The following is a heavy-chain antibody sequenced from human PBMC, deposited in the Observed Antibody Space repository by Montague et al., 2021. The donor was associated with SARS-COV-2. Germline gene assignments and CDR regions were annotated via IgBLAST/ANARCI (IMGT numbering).Heavy chain of an antibody. J-gene: IGHJ4*02. Sequence: PALVKPTQTLALTCTFSGFSLSTSGVGVAWIRQPPGKALEWLAIIYWDDDRRYSPSLESGLTITKDTPKNQVVLTMTDMDPGDTATYYCVYSINPRRSGSCYGSRCYHFDSWGQGALVTVSS. CDR3: VYSINPRRSGSCYGSRCYHFDS. V-gene: IGHV2-5*02. D-gene: IGHD3-22*01. CDR2: IYWDDDR. CDR1: GFSLSTSGVG.